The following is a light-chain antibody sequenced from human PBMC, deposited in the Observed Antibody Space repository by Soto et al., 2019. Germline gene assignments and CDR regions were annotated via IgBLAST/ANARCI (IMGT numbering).Light chain of an antibody. CDR1: TGAVTSGSY. CDR3: LLLYGGVYV. Sequence: QAVVTQEPSLTVSPGGTVTLTCASSTGAVTSGSYPNWFQQKPGQAPRSLIYSTSNMHSWTPARFSGYLLGGKAALTLSGVQPDFEADYYCLLLYGGVYVFGTGTKVTXL. CDR2: STS. J-gene: IGLJ1*01. V-gene: IGLV7-43*01.